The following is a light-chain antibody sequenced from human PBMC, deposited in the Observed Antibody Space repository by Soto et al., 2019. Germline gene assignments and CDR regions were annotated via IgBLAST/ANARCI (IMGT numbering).Light chain of an antibody. CDR2: DVS. CDR3: CSYAGSNMVI. V-gene: IGLV2-11*01. J-gene: IGLJ2*01. CDR1: SSDVGAYNY. Sequence: QSALTQPRSVSGSPGQSVAISCTGTSSDVGAYNYVSWYQQHPGRAPKLMIYDVSVRPSGVPDRFSASKSGYTASLTISGLRAEEEADYYRCSYAGSNMVIFGGGPKLTVL.